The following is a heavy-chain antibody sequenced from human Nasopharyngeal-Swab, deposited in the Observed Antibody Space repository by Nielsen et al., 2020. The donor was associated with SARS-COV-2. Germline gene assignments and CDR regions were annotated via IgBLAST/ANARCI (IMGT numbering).Heavy chain of an antibody. J-gene: IGHJ6*02. CDR2: ITVGSDGT. V-gene: IGHV3-23*01. CDR1: GFTFSSSA. CDR3: AREQWLGTYYYYGMDV. Sequence: GESLKISCAASGFTFSSSAMGWVRQAPGKGLEWVSIITVGSDGTYYADSVKGRFSISRDNAKNSLYLQMNSLRAEDTAVYYCAREQWLGTYYYYGMDVWGQGTTVTVSS. D-gene: IGHD6-19*01.